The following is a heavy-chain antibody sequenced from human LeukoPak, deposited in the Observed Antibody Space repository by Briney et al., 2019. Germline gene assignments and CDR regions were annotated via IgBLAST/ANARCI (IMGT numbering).Heavy chain of an antibody. Sequence: PGRSLRLSCAASGFTFDDYAMHWVRQAPGKGLEWVSGISWNSGSIGYADSVKGRFTISRDNAKNSLYLQMNSLRAEDTALYYCAKVKIGYSYGFDYWGQGTLVTVSS. CDR2: ISWNSGSI. J-gene: IGHJ4*02. V-gene: IGHV3-9*01. CDR3: AKVKIGYSYGFDY. D-gene: IGHD5-18*01. CDR1: GFTFDDYA.